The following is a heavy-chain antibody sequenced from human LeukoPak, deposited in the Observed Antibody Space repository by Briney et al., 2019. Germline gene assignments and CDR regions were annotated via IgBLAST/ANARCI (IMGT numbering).Heavy chain of an antibody. Sequence: PSQTLSLTCTVSGGSISSGSYYWSWIRQPAGKGLEWIGRIYTSGSTNYNPSLKSRVTISVDTSKNQFSLKLSSVTAADTVVYYCAREREDSYGWHRFSDAFDIWGQGTMVTVSS. CDR2: IYTSGST. D-gene: IGHD5-18*01. J-gene: IGHJ3*02. CDR1: GGSISSGSYY. CDR3: AREREDSYGWHRFSDAFDI. V-gene: IGHV4-61*02.